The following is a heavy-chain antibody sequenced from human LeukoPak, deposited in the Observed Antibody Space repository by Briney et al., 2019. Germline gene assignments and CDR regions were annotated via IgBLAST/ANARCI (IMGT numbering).Heavy chain of an antibody. Sequence: SVKVSCKASGGTFSSYAISWVRQAPGQGLEWMGRIIPIFGIANYAQKFQGRVRITADKSTSTAYMELSSLRSEDTAVYYCATDTAMAGTYYYGMDVWGQGTTVTVSS. CDR1: GGTFSSYA. V-gene: IGHV1-69*04. CDR2: IIPIFGIA. D-gene: IGHD5-18*01. J-gene: IGHJ6*02. CDR3: ATDTAMAGTYYYGMDV.